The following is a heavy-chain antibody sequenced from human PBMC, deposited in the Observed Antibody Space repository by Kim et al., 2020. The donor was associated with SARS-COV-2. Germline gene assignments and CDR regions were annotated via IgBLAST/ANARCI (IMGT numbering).Heavy chain of an antibody. D-gene: IGHD3-22*01. Sequence: GGSLRLSCAASGFTFSSYGMHWVHQAPGKGLEWVAVIWYDGSNKYYADSVKGRFTISRDNSKNTLYLQMNSLRAEDTAVYYCARDDDDSSGYFDYWGQGTLVTVSS. V-gene: IGHV3-33*01. CDR1: GFTFSSYG. J-gene: IGHJ4*02. CDR2: IWYDGSNK. CDR3: ARDDDDSSGYFDY.